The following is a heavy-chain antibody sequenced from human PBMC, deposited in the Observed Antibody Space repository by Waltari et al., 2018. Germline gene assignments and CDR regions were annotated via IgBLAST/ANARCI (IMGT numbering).Heavy chain of an antibody. D-gene: IGHD3-10*01. V-gene: IGHV3-30*01. J-gene: IGHJ4*02. Sequence: QVQLVESGGGVVQPGRSPRLSCAASGFTFSSYAMHWVRQAPGKGLEWVAVITYDGSNKYYADSVKGRFTISRDNSKNTLYLQMNSLRAEDTAVYYCARDSETRASTSPDYWGQGTLVTVSS. CDR2: ITYDGSNK. CDR3: ARDSETRASTSPDY. CDR1: GFTFSSYA.